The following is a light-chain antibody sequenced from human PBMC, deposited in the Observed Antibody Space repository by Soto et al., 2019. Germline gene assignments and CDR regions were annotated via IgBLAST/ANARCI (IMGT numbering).Light chain of an antibody. CDR1: QDISNY. J-gene: IGKJ4*01. V-gene: IGKV1-39*01. CDR3: QQSYSTPLT. Sequence: DIQMTQSPSSLSASVGDRVTITCQASQDISNYLNWYQQKPGKAPKLLIYDASSLQSGVPSRFSGSGSGTDFTLTISSLQPEDFATYYCQQSYSTPLTFGGGTKVDTK. CDR2: DAS.